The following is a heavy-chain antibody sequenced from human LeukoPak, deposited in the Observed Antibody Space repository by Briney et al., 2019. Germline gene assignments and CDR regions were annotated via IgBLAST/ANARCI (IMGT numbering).Heavy chain of an antibody. CDR2: IYGGGST. V-gene: IGHV3-53*01. CDR1: GFTVSSNY. J-gene: IGHJ4*02. Sequence: PGGSLRLSCAASGFTVSSNYMSWVRQAPGKGLEWVSVIYGGGSTYYADSVKGRFTISRDNAKNSLYLQMNSLRAEDTAVYYCAREGTAVTTEFDYWGQGTLVTVSS. CDR3: AREGTAVTTEFDY. D-gene: IGHD4-17*01.